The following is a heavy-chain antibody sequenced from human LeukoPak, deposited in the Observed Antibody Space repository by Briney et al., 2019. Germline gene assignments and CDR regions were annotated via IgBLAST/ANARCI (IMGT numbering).Heavy chain of an antibody. Sequence: PSQTLSLTCAVSGGSISSGGYSWSWIRQPLGKGLEWIGYIYHSGSTYYNPSLKSRVTISVDRSKNQFSLKLSSVTAADTAVYYCARATGINWFDPWGQGTLVTVSS. V-gene: IGHV4-30-2*01. J-gene: IGHJ5*02. D-gene: IGHD1-1*01. CDR1: GGSISSGGYS. CDR2: IYHSGST. CDR3: ARATGINWFDP.